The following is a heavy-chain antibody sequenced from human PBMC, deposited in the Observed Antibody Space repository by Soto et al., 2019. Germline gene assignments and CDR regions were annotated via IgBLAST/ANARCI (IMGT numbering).Heavy chain of an antibody. CDR3: ARRDSTGYYAH. J-gene: IGHJ4*02. CDR2: IYSSGST. D-gene: IGHD3-22*01. Sequence: PSETLSLTCTVSGGSISSYYWSWFRQPPGKGLEWIGFIYSSGSTNYNPSLKSRVTISVDTSKNQFSLKLSSVTAADTAVYYCARRDSTGYYAHWGQGSLVTVPQ. CDR1: GGSISSYY. V-gene: IGHV4-59*08.